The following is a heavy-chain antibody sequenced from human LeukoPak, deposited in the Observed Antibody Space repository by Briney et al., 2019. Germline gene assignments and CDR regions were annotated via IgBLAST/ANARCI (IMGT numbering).Heavy chain of an antibody. Sequence: QPGGSLRLSCEASGFTFSSYRMNWVRQAPGKGLEWVAVISSDGNTKDYADSLQGRFTIFRDNSKNTVFLQMNSLRPEDTAVYFCARDALGDTFGPDSIGYYMDVWGTGARVTVSS. CDR3: ARDALGDTFGPDSIGYYMDV. D-gene: IGHD2-15*01. V-gene: IGHV3-30*03. J-gene: IGHJ6*03. CDR2: ISSDGNTK. CDR1: GFTFSSYR.